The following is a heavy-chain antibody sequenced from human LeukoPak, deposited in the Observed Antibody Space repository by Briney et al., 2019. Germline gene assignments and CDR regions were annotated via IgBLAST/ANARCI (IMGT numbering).Heavy chain of an antibody. D-gene: IGHD1-26*01. CDR1: GFTFSHYG. J-gene: IGHJ4*02. V-gene: IGHV3-30*18. CDR3: AKDRSGSYDHFDY. Sequence: GRSLRLSCAASGFTFSHYGMHWVRQAPGKGLGWVTLISYDGSNKKYADSVKGRFTISRDYSKNTLYLQMNSLRGEDTAVYYCAKDRSGSYDHFDYWGQGTRVTVSS. CDR2: ISYDGSNK.